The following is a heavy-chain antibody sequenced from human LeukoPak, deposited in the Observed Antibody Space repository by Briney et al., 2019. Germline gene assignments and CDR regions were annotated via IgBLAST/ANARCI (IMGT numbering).Heavy chain of an antibody. CDR1: GFTFSSYG. CDR3: AKDLAPYYYGSGRTFDY. Sequence: GGSLRLSCAASGFTFSSYGMSWVRQAPGKGLEWVSALSGSGGSAYYADSVKGRFTISRDNSKNTLYLQMNSLRAEDTAVYYCAKDLAPYYYGSGRTFDYWGQGTLVTVSS. CDR2: LSGSGGSA. J-gene: IGHJ4*02. D-gene: IGHD3-10*01. V-gene: IGHV3-23*01.